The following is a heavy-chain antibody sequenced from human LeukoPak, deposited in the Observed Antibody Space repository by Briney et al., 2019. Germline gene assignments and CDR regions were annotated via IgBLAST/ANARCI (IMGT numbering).Heavy chain of an antibody. D-gene: IGHD6-13*01. CDR2: INHSGST. CDR3: ARGRFAIGPGGTGLGI. CDR1: GGSFSGYY. Sequence: SETLSLTCAVPGGSFSGYYWSWIRQPPGKGLEWIGEINHSGSTNYNPSLKSRVTVSLDTSKNQFSLKLNSVTAADTAVYYCARGRFAIGPGGTGLGIWGQGTMVTVSS. V-gene: IGHV4-34*01. J-gene: IGHJ3*02.